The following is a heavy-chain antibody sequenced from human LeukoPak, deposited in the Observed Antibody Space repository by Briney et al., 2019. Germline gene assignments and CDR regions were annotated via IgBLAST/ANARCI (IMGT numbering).Heavy chain of an antibody. J-gene: IGHJ4*02. CDR3: ATDRGWRTSGYYLYYFEY. D-gene: IGHD3-3*01. CDR2: IKHDGSEK. CDR1: GFTFSSYG. V-gene: IGHV3-7*01. Sequence: GGSLRLSCAASGFTFSSYGMHWVRQAPGKGLEWVASIKHDGSEKYYVDSVRGRFTISRDNTMNSLYLQMSSLRAEDTAVYYCATDRGWRTSGYYLYYFEYWGQGTLVTFSS.